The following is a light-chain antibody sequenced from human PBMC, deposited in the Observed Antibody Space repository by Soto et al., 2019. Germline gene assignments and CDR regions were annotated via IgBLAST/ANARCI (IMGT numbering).Light chain of an antibody. J-gene: IGKJ3*01. V-gene: IGKV1-12*01. CDR1: QGISSW. CDR2: AAS. CDR3: QQANSVPFT. Sequence: DIQMTQSPSSVSASVGDRVTITCRASQGISSWLVWYQQKPGKAPKILIYAASSLQSGVSSRFSGSGSGTDFTLTISSLQPEDFATYYCQQANSVPFTFGPGTKVDIK.